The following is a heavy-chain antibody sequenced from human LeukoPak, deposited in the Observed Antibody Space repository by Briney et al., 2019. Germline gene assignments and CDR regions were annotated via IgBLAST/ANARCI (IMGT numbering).Heavy chain of an antibody. Sequence: SETLSLTCAVSVYSISSGYYWGWFRQPPGKGLDWIGSFYHIGSPYYNPYLKNSVPISVDTSQNQFSLKLSSVTAADTDVYYCARGLTYYDFWSGHHPGSYYMDVWGKGPTVTVSS. J-gene: IGHJ6*03. CDR2: FYHIGSP. V-gene: IGHV4-38-2*01. CDR1: VYSISSGYY. CDR3: ARGLTYYDFWSGHHPGSYYMDV. D-gene: IGHD3-3*01.